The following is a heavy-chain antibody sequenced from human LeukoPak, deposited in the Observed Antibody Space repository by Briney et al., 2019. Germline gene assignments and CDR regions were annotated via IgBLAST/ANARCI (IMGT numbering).Heavy chain of an antibody. D-gene: IGHD1-26*01. J-gene: IGHJ4*02. V-gene: IGHV4-39*07. CDR3: AVDGYSGSPEGPYYFDY. CDR2: IYYSGST. CDR1: GGSISSRSYY. Sequence: PSETLSLTCTVSGGSISSRSYYWGWIRQPPGKGLEWIGSIYYSGSTYYNPSLKSRVTISVDTSKNQFSLKLSSVTAADTTVYFCAVDGYSGSPEGPYYFDYWGQGTLVTVSS.